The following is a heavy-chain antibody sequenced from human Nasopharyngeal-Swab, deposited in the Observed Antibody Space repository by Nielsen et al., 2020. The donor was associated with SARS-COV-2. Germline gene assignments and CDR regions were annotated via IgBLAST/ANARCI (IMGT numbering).Heavy chain of an antibody. Sequence: WIRQPPGKGLEWIGSIYYSGSSYYNPYLKSRVTISVDTSKNQFSLKLSSVTAADTAVYYCARVRGPGFYYYYMDVWGKGTTVTVSS. CDR2: IYYSGSS. D-gene: IGHD2-15*01. V-gene: IGHV4-38-2*02. J-gene: IGHJ6*03. CDR3: ARVRGPGFYYYYMDV.